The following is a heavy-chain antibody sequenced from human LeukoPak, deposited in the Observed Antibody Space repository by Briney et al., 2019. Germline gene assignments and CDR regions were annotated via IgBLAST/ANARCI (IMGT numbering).Heavy chain of an antibody. J-gene: IGHJ4*02. CDR3: ARASEDSRGHYQGFDS. Sequence: GGSLRLSCAASGFTFDDYGMSWVRQAPGKGLEWVSGINWNGGSTGYADSVKGRFTISRDNAKNSLYLQMNSLRAEDTAVYYCARASEDSRGHYQGFDSWGQGTRVTVSS. D-gene: IGHD3-22*01. CDR1: GFTFDDYG. CDR2: INWNGGST. V-gene: IGHV3-20*04.